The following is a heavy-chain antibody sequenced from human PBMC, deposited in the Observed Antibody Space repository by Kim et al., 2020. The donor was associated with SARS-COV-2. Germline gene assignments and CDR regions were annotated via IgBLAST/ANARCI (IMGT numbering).Heavy chain of an antibody. Sequence: GGSLRLSCAASGFTFSSYGMHWVRQAPGKGLEGVAVISYDGSNKYYADSVKGRFTISRDNSKNTLYLQMNSLRAEDTAVYYCAKGHGLYCSGGNCYSAPFDYWGQGPLVTVS. CDR2: ISYDGSNK. CDR3: AKGHGLYCSGGNCYSAPFDY. D-gene: IGHD2-15*01. V-gene: IGHV3-30*18. J-gene: IGHJ4*02. CDR1: GFTFSSYG.